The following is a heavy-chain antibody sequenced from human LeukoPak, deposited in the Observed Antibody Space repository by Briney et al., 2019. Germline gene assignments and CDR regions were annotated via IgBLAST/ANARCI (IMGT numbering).Heavy chain of an antibody. CDR3: TKGNIVVVPAAPPAY. Sequence: ASVKVSCKASGYTFTSYHIHWVRQAPGQGLEWMGIINPSGDSTTYAQKFQGRVTMTRDTSTNTVYLELSSLTSEDTALYYCTKGNIVVVPAAPPAYWGQGTLVTVSS. D-gene: IGHD2-2*01. V-gene: IGHV1-46*01. CDR2: INPSGDST. J-gene: IGHJ4*02. CDR1: GYTFTSYH.